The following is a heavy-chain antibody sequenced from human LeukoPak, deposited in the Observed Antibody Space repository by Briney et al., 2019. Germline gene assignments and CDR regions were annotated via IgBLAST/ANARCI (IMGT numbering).Heavy chain of an antibody. CDR2: INPNSGGT. V-gene: IGHV1-2*02. D-gene: IGHD5-12*01. CDR1: GYTFTSYC. Sequence: ASVKVSCKASGYTFTSYCLHCVRQAPGQGLEWMGWINPNSGGTNYAQKFQGRVTMTRDTSISTDYMELSRLRSDDTAVYYCARDGYSAHDGLWGQGTLVTVSS. CDR3: ARDGYSAHDGL. J-gene: IGHJ4*02.